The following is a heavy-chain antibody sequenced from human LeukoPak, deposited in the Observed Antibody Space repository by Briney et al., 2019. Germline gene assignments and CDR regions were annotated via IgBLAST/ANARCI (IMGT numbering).Heavy chain of an antibody. CDR2: IWYDGSNK. CDR3: ARGGYYDSSGYYDY. D-gene: IGHD3-22*01. Sequence: GGSLRLSCAASGFTFSSYGMHWVRQAPGKGLEWVAVIWYDGSNKYYADSVKGRFTISRDNSKNTLYLQMNSLRAEDTAVYYCARGGYYDSSGYYDYWGQGTLVTVPS. J-gene: IGHJ4*02. V-gene: IGHV3-33*01. CDR1: GFTFSSYG.